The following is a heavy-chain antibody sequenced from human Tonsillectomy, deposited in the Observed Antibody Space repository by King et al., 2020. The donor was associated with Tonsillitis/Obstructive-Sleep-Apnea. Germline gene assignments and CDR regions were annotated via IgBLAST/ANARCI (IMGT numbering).Heavy chain of an antibody. CDR2: INPNSGGT. CDR3: ARAVRYDSSGSYYSPFDY. D-gene: IGHD3-22*01. V-gene: IGHV1-2*02. J-gene: IGHJ4*02. CDR1: GYTFTGYY. Sequence: QLVQSGAEVKKPGASVKVSCKASGYTFTGYYMHWVRQAPGQGLEWMGWINPNSGGTNYAQKFQGRVTMTRDTSISTAYMELSRLRSDETAVYYCARAVRYDSSGSYYSPFDYWGQGTLVTVSS.